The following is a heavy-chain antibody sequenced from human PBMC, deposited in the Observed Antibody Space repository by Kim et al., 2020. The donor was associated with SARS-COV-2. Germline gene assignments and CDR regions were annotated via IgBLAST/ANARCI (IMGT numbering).Heavy chain of an antibody. V-gene: IGHV3-23*01. CDR3: AKYYGARKRWFDS. Sequence: YGDTVKGRFTVPRDNSKNTLYLQMNSLTAGDTAVYYCAKYYGARKRWFDSWGQGTLVTVSP. D-gene: IGHD2-21*01. J-gene: IGHJ5*01.